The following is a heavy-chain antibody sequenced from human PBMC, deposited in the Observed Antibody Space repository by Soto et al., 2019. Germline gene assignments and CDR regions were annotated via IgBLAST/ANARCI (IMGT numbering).Heavy chain of an antibody. CDR1: GGSISSYY. D-gene: IGHD4-17*01. CDR3: ARETYGDYVGYFDP. J-gene: IGHJ5*02. Sequence: SETLSLTCTVSGGSISSYYWSWIRQPPGKGLEWIGYIYYSGSTNYNPSLKSRVSMSVDTSKNQFSLRLISVTAADTAVYYCARETYGDYVGYFDPWGQGIQVTVSS. CDR2: IYYSGST. V-gene: IGHV4-59*12.